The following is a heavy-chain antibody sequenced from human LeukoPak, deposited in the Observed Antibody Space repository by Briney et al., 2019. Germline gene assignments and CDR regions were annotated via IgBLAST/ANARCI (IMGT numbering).Heavy chain of an antibody. D-gene: IGHD3-10*01. Sequence: RTSETLTLTCAVSGGSISTFYWTWIRQPPGEQLEWVGYIDYTGSTYFKPSLKSRVTMSVDTSKNHFALRLTSVTAADTAVYFCARSYGSGSLGYFDYWGQGALVTVSS. V-gene: IGHV4-59*08. CDR3: ARSYGSGSLGYFDY. CDR1: GGSISTFY. J-gene: IGHJ4*02. CDR2: IDYTGST.